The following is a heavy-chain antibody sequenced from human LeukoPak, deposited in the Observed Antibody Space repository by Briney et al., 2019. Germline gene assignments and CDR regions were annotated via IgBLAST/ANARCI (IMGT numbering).Heavy chain of an antibody. CDR3: ARAVKYYYDSSGYPKWFDP. D-gene: IGHD3-22*01. V-gene: IGHV4-59*01. J-gene: IGHJ5*02. CDR1: GGSISSYY. Sequence: SEAPSFTCTVSGGSISSYYWSWLRQPPGKGPDCIGYIYNSGSTNYNPFFKSRVTISVDTYKNQSSLKLSSVTAADTAVYYCARAVKYYYDSSGYPKWFDPWGQGNLVTVSS. CDR2: IYNSGST.